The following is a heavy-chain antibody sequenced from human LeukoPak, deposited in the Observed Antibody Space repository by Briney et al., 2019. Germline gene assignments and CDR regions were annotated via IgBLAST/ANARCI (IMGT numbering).Heavy chain of an antibody. Sequence: ASVKVSCKASGGTFSSYAISWVRQAPGQGLEWMGRIIPIFGTANYAQKFQGRVTITTDESTSTAYMELSSLRSEDTAVYYCARDLRDYYDSSGPEDAFDIWGQGTMVTVSS. V-gene: IGHV1-69*05. D-gene: IGHD3-22*01. CDR3: ARDLRDYYDSSGPEDAFDI. J-gene: IGHJ3*02. CDR1: GGTFSSYA. CDR2: IIPIFGTA.